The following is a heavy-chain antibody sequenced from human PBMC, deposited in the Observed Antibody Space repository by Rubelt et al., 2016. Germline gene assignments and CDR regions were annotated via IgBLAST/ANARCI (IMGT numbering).Heavy chain of an antibody. J-gene: IGHJ5*02. V-gene: IGHV4-39*01. CDR2: VQYSGGV. Sequence: QLQLQQSGPGLVRPSETLSLTCSVSGALISSSSYYWGWIRQAPGKGPEYIGSVQYSGGVDYNSSLKSRVTISVDTSKNQYCQVVNSETAAATAGYYCARHLNWGYTYDDHWGQGTLVSVS. CDR3: ARHLNWGYTYDDH. CDR1: GALISSSSYY. D-gene: IGHD5-18*01.